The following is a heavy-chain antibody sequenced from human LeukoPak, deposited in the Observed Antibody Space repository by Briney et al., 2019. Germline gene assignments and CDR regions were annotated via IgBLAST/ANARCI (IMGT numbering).Heavy chain of an antibody. J-gene: IGHJ4*02. Sequence: PGGSLRLSCAVSGFTFSDHYMDWVRQAPGKGLEWVGHIRKKAHSYSTEYAASVRGRFTISRDDSQNSMYQEMNSLETEDTAVYYCTRVSPLAYFFDFWGQGALVTVSS. V-gene: IGHV3-72*01. D-gene: IGHD5/OR15-5a*01. CDR1: GFTFSDHY. CDR3: TRVSPLAYFFDF. CDR2: IRKKAHSYST.